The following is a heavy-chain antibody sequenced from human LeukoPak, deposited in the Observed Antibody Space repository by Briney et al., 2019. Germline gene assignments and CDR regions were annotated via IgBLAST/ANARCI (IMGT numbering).Heavy chain of an antibody. J-gene: IGHJ4*02. CDR1: GYTFTRFY. CDR3: AREADFNGSGRGDS. V-gene: IGHV1-2*02. CDR2: INPNTGGT. Sequence: ASVSVSCKTSGYTFTRFYVHWVRQAPGHGLEWMGWINPNTGGTNFAQKFQGRVTMTTDTSITTAYMDLRSLTSDDTAVYYCAREADFNGSGRGDSWGQGTLVIVSS. D-gene: IGHD3-10*01.